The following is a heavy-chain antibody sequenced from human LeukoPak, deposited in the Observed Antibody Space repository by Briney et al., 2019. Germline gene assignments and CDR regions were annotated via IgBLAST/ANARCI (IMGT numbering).Heavy chain of an antibody. D-gene: IGHD6-19*01. J-gene: IGHJ4*02. CDR3: ARDGISGGLYYFDY. CDR1: GDSGSSNSAA. Sequence: SQPLPLSCAISGDSGSSNSAAWNWIRQSPSRGLEWLGRKYYRFKWYNDYAESVKCRITIFPDTSKNQFSLLLNSVTPEDTAVNYCARDGISGGLYYFDYWGQGTLVTVSS. CDR2: KYYRFKWYN. V-gene: IGHV6-1*01.